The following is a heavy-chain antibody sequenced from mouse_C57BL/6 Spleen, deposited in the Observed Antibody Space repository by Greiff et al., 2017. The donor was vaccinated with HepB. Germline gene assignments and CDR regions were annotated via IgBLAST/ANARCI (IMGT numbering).Heavy chain of an antibody. CDR1: GFTFSSYA. CDR3: TRDEGWYFDV. J-gene: IGHJ1*03. V-gene: IGHV5-9-1*02. Sequence: EVKVEESGEGLVKPGGSLKLSCAASGFTFSSYAMSWVRQTPEKRLEWVAYISSGGDYIYYADTVKGRFTVSRDNARNTLYLQMSSLKSEDTAMYYCTRDEGWYFDVWGTGTTVTVSS. CDR2: ISSGGDYI.